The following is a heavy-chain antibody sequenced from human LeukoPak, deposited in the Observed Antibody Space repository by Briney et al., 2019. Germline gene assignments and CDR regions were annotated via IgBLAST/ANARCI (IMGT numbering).Heavy chain of an antibody. CDR1: GFTFSSYG. CDR3: AKDWAVRDGYSYYFDY. D-gene: IGHD5-24*01. V-gene: IGHV3-30*02. J-gene: IGHJ4*02. Sequence: GGSLRLSCVPSGFTFSSYGMHWVRQAPGKGLEWVAFSRYDGSSKYYADSVKGRFTISRDNSKNTLYLEMSSLRVEDTAVYYCAKDWAVRDGYSYYFDYWGQGTLVTVSS. CDR2: SRYDGSSK.